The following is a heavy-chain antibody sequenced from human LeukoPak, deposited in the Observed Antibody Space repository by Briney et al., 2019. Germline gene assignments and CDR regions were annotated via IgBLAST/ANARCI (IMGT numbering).Heavy chain of an antibody. CDR3: ARVFGLAASYWYFDL. J-gene: IGHJ2*01. Sequence: GGSLRLSCAASGFTFSSYAMHWVRQAPGKGLEWVAVISYDGSNKYYADSVKGRFTISRDNSKNTLYLQMNSLRAEDTAVYYCARVFGLAASYWYFDLWGRGTLVTVSS. CDR1: GFTFSSYA. CDR2: ISYDGSNK. V-gene: IGHV3-30*04. D-gene: IGHD6-13*01.